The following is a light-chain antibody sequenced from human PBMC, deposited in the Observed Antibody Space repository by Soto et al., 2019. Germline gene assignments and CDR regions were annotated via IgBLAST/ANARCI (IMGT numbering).Light chain of an antibody. CDR2: DVS. Sequence: QSALTQPASVSGSPGQSITISCIGTSSDVGGSDYVSWYQQHPGKAPKLVIYDVSNRPSGVSDRFSGSKSGNTASLTISGLQAEDEADYYGCSYTRSNSLVLFGGGTQLTVL. CDR3: CSYTRSNSLVL. CDR1: SSDVGGSDY. V-gene: IGLV2-14*01. J-gene: IGLJ2*01.